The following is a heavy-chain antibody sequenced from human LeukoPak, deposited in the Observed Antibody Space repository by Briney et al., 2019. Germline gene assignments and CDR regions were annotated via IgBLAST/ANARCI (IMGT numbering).Heavy chain of an antibody. Sequence: PSETLSLTCTVSGGSISSRSYYWGWIRQPPGKGLEWIGTIYYSGSTYYTPSLKSRVTISVDTSKNQFSLRLSSATAADTAVYYCARYSGSLRWFDPWGQGTLVTVSS. J-gene: IGHJ5*02. V-gene: IGHV4-39*07. CDR2: IYYSGST. CDR1: GGSISSRSYY. D-gene: IGHD1-26*01. CDR3: ARYSGSLRWFDP.